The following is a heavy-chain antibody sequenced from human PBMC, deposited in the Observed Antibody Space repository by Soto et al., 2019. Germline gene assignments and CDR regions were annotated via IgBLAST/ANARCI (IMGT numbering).Heavy chain of an antibody. CDR1: GFTFSSYS. CDR3: ARDTSSFPRFDP. J-gene: IGHJ5*02. D-gene: IGHD2-21*01. V-gene: IGHV3-21*01. Sequence: PGGSLRLSCAASGFTFSSYSMNWVRQAPGKGLEWVSSISSSSSYIYYADSVKGRFTISRGNAKKSLYLQMNSLRAEDTAVYYCARDTSSFPRFDPWGQGSLVTVSS. CDR2: ISSSSSYI.